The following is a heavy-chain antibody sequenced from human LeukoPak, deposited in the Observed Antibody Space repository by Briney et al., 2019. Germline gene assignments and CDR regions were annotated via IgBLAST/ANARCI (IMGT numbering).Heavy chain of an antibody. CDR3: ARDRGGIGYYMDV. CDR2: ISGSGGNT. D-gene: IGHD3-16*02. J-gene: IGHJ6*03. CDR1: GFTFSSYA. Sequence: GGSLRLSCAASGFTFSSYAMNWVRQAPGKGLEWVSAISGSGGNTYYADSVKGRFTISRDNAKNSFYLQMNSLRAEDTALYYCARDRGGIGYYMDVWGKGTTVTVSS. V-gene: IGHV3-23*01.